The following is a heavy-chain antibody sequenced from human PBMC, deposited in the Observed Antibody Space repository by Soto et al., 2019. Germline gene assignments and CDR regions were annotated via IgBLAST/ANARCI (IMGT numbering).Heavy chain of an antibody. D-gene: IGHD4-17*01. CDR2: IYYSGST. V-gene: IGHV4-31*03. CDR3: ARKATVTTCFDY. J-gene: IGHJ4*02. Sequence: QVQLQESGPGLVKPSQTLSLTCTVSGGSISSGGYYWSWIRQHPGKAMEWIGYIYYSGSTYYHPSLKRRVTISVDTSKTQFSLKLSSVTAADTAVYYCARKATVTTCFDYWGQGTLVTVSS. CDR1: GGSISSGGYY.